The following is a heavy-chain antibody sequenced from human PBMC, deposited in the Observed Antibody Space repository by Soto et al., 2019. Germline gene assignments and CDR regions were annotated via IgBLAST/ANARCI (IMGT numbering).Heavy chain of an antibody. J-gene: IGHJ4*02. Sequence: SETLSLTCTVSGGSISSGDYYWSWIRQPPGKGLEWIGYIYYSGSTYYNPSLKSRVTISVDTSKNQFSLKLSSVTAADTAVYYCARAITMVRGAIDYWGQGTLVTVSS. CDR2: IYYSGST. D-gene: IGHD3-10*01. V-gene: IGHV4-30-4*01. CDR3: ARAITMVRGAIDY. CDR1: GGSISSGDYY.